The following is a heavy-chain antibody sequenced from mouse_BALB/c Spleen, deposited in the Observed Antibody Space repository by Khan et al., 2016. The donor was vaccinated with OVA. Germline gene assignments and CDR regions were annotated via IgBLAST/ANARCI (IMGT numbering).Heavy chain of an antibody. V-gene: IGHV3-2*02. Sequence: EVQLVESGPGLVKPSQSLSLICTVTGYSITSDYAWNWIRQFPGNKLEWMGFISYSGNTKYNPSLQSRISITRDTSKNQFFLQLNSVNTEDTATYYCARVYGGDFDYWGHGTTLTVSS. J-gene: IGHJ2*01. D-gene: IGHD1-1*01. CDR3: ARVYGGDFDY. CDR1: GYSITSDYA. CDR2: ISYSGNT.